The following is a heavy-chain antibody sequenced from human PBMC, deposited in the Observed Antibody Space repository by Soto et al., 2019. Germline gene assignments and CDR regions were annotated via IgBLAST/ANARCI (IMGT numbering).Heavy chain of an antibody. J-gene: IGHJ5*02. CDR1: GFTFSNAW. D-gene: IGHD3-22*01. CDR3: TTGYYYDSSGYQNWFDP. Sequence: GGSLRLSCAASGFTFSNAWMSWVRQAPGKGLEWVGRIKSKTDGGTTDYAAPVKGRFTITRDDSKNTLYLQMNSLKTEDTAVYYCTTGYYYDSSGYQNWFDPWGQGTLVTVSS. CDR2: IKSKTDGGTT. V-gene: IGHV3-15*01.